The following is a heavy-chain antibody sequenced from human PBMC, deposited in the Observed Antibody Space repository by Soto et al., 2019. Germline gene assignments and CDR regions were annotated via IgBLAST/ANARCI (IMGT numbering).Heavy chain of an antibody. CDR2: MNPNSGNT. CDR1: GYTFTSYD. J-gene: IGHJ5*02. D-gene: IGHD3-16*02. V-gene: IGHV1-8*01. Sequence: GASVKVSCKASGYTFTSYDINWVRQATGQGLEWMGWMNPNSGNTGYAQKFQGRVTMTRNTSISTAYMELSSLRSEDTAVYYFARGELMITFGGVIVSGWFDPWGQGTLVTVSS. CDR3: ARGELMITFGGVIVSGWFDP.